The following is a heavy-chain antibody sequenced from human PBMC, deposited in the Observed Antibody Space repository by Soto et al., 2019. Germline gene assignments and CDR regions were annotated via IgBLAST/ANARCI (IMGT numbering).Heavy chain of an antibody. Sequence: QVQLVQSGAEVKKPGASVKVSCKASGYTFTTYDINWVRQATGQGLEWMGWMNPNSGNTGYAEKFQVRVTMSRHNCISTDYMELSSLTSEDTAIYYCVRGSSSGEWSEGDYWGQGALVTVSS. V-gene: IGHV1-8*01. J-gene: IGHJ4*02. CDR1: GYTFTTYD. D-gene: IGHD3-3*01. CDR2: MNPNSGNT. CDR3: VRGSSSGEWSEGDY.